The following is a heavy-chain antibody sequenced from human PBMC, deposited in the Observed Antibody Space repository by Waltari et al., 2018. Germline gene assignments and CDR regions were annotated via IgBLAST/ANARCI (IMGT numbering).Heavy chain of an antibody. CDR3: ARSRGYFDWLNAFDI. V-gene: IGHV4-59*01. CDR2: IYYSGST. Sequence: QVQLQESGPGLVKPSETLSLTCTVSGGSISSYYWSWIRQPPGKGLEWIGYIYYSGSTNDNPALKSRVTISVDTSKNQFSLKLSSVTAADTAVYYCARSRGYFDWLNAFDIWGQGTMVTVSS. CDR1: GGSISSYY. J-gene: IGHJ3*02. D-gene: IGHD3-9*01.